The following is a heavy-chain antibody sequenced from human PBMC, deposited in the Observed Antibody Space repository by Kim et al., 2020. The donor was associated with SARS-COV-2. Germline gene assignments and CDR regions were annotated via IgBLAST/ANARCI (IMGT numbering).Heavy chain of an antibody. V-gene: IGHV3-30*18. CDR1: GFTFSSYG. Sequence: GGSLRLSCAASGFTFSSYGMHWVRQAPGKGLEWVAVISYDGSNKYYADSVKGRFTISRDNSKNTLYLQMNSLRAEDTAVYYCAKEGAGSSWDYYYYYGMDVWGQGTTVTVSS. D-gene: IGHD6-13*01. J-gene: IGHJ6*02. CDR3: AKEGAGSSWDYYYYYGMDV. CDR2: ISYDGSNK.